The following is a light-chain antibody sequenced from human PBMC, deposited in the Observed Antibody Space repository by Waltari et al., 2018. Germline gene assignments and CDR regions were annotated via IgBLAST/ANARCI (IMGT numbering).Light chain of an antibody. CDR2: IDD. CDR3: ATWDDSLNGWV. V-gene: IGLV1-44*01. CDR1: SSNIGRNT. Sequence: QSVLTQPPSASGTPGQRVTISCSGSSSNIGRNTVNWYQQRPGTAPKLLIYIDDQRPSGVPDRFSGSKSGTSASLAISGLQSEDEADYHCATWDDSLNGWVFGGGTKLTVL. J-gene: IGLJ3*02.